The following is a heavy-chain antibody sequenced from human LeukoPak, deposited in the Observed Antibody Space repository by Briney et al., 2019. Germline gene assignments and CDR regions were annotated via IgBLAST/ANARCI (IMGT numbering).Heavy chain of an antibody. V-gene: IGHV1-8*01. J-gene: IGHJ5*02. D-gene: IGHD6-13*01. CDR1: GYTFTNFD. Sequence: ASVKVSCKASGYTFTNFDINWVRQTPGQGLEWMGWMNPVSGNAGSAQKFQGRVSLTRDTSISTAYMELSSLRSEDTAVYYCARANHPSSSWYLEWFDPWGQGTLVTVSS. CDR3: ARANHPSSSWYLEWFDP. CDR2: MNPVSGNA.